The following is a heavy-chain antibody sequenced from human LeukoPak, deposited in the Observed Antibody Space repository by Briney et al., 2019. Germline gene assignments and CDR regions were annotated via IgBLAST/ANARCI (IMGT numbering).Heavy chain of an antibody. Sequence: KPSETLSLTCTVPGGSITSNSYWWGWIRQPPGKGLEWIGSIYYSGSTDYNPSLKSRVTITMNTPKNQFSLKLSSVTAADTAVYYCASSSRVLKLADWFYPWGQGTLVTVSS. CDR1: GGSITSNSYW. V-gene: IGHV4-39*01. D-gene: IGHD2-2*01. CDR3: ASSSRVLKLADWFYP. CDR2: IYYSGST. J-gene: IGHJ5*02.